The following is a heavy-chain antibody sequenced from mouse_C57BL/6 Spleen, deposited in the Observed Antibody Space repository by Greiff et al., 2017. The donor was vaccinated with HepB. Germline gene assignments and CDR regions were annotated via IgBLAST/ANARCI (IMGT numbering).Heavy chain of an antibody. V-gene: IGHV4-1*01. J-gene: IGHJ1*03. CDR1: GIDFSRYW. Sequence: EVKLLQSGGGLVQPGGSLKLSCAASGIDFSRYWMSWVRRAPGKGLEWIGEINPDSSTINYAPSLKDKFIISRDNAKNTLYLQMSKVRSEDTALYYCARPNWAEAPWYFDVWGTGTTVTVSS. CDR2: INPDSSTI. D-gene: IGHD4-1*01. CDR3: ARPNWAEAPWYFDV.